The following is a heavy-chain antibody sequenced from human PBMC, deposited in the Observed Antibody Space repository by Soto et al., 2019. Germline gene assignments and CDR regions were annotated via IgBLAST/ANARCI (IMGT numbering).Heavy chain of an antibody. V-gene: IGHV3-74*01. Sequence: GGSLRLSCAAPGFTFSSYWMHWVRQAPGKGLVWVSRISPDGSSTSHADSVKGRFTISRDNAQSTLSLQMTSLRAEDTAVYYCVREWGQSLVPIDWWGQGTLVTVSS. CDR1: GFTFSSYW. CDR3: VREWGQSLVPIDW. CDR2: ISPDGSST. J-gene: IGHJ4*02. D-gene: IGHD6-19*01.